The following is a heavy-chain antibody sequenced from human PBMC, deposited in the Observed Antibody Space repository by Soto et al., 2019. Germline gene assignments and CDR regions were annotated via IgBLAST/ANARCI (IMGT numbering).Heavy chain of an antibody. D-gene: IGHD6-25*01. J-gene: IGHJ4*02. CDR1: GYSISSSNW. Sequence: QVQLQESGPGLVKPSDTLSLTCAVSGYSISSSNWWGWIRQPPGKGLEWIGYIYYSGSTYYNPSLKXRXNXXVDTAKNPFSLALSSATAVHTAVYYGARGQPLPADWGQGTLVTVSS. CDR3: ARGQPLPAD. V-gene: IGHV4-28*03. CDR2: IYYSGST.